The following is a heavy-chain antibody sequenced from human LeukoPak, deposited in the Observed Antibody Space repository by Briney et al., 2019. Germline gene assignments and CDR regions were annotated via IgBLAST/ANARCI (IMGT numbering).Heavy chain of an antibody. CDR2: IDHSETA. V-gene: IGHV4-34*01. J-gene: IGHJ4*02. D-gene: IGHD3-22*01. CDR1: GGSFSGYY. CDR3: ARVHSTGYYYASLDS. Sequence: SETLSLTCAVYGGSFSGYYWSWIRQPPGKGLEWIGEIDHSETATYNPSLKSRVTLSVDTSKNQFSLKLSSVTAADTAVYYCARVHSTGYYYASLDSWGQGTLVTVSS.